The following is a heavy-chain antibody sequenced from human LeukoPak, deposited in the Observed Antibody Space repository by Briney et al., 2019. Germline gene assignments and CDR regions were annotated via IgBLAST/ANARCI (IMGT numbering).Heavy chain of an antibody. CDR1: GFTFSSYS. D-gene: IGHD2-2*01. J-gene: IGHJ6*02. CDR3: ARDRGYQLLIEDYYYGMDV. V-gene: IGHV3-21*01. Sequence: KAGGSLRLSCVASGFTFSSYSMNWVRQAPGKGLEWVSSISSSSSYIYYADSVKGRFTISRDNAKNSLYLQMNSLRAEDTAVYYCARDRGYQLLIEDYYYGMDVWGQGTTVTVSS. CDR2: ISSSSSYI.